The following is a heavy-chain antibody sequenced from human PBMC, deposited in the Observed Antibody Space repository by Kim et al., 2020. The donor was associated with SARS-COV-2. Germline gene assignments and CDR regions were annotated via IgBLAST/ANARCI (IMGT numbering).Heavy chain of an antibody. D-gene: IGHD6-19*01. J-gene: IGHJ6*02. CDR3: AKELPPGYSSGWSYYYYGMDV. Sequence: GGSLRLSRAASGFTFSSYGMHWVRQAPGKWLEWVAVISYDGSNKYYADSVKGRFTISRDNSKNTLYLQMNSLRAEDTAVYYCAKELPPGYSSGWSYYYYGMDVWGQGTTVTVSS. CDR1: GFTFSSYG. V-gene: IGHV3-30*18. CDR2: ISYDGSNK.